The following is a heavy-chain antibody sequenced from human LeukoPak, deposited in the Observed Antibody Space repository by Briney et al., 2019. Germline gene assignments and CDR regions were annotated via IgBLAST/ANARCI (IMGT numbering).Heavy chain of an antibody. D-gene: IGHD3-22*01. J-gene: IGHJ3*01. CDR1: GFSFDTYG. Sequence: PGGSLRLSCAASGFSFDTYGMNWVCQAPGKGLEWVAGISYDGNRKYYADSVKGRFTISRDDSKNTLYLQMNSLRVQDTAIYSCARPSSSGNYPPFSLDLWGQGTLVTVSS. CDR2: ISYDGNRK. CDR3: ARPSSSGNYPPFSLDL. V-gene: IGHV3-30-3*01.